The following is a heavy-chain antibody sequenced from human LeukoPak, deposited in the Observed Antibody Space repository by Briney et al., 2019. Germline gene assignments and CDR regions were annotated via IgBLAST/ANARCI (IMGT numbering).Heavy chain of an antibody. CDR3: ARSSTNMVLYYFDF. Sequence: PGGSLRLSCAASGFTFKDYAMSWVRQAPGTGLEWVSSMTGSNGSTYYADSVKGRFTISRDNSKNILFLQMNSLRADDTAIYYCARSSTNMVLYYFDFWGQGTLVTVSS. CDR1: GFTFKDYA. J-gene: IGHJ4*02. CDR2: MTGSNGST. V-gene: IGHV3-23*01. D-gene: IGHD2-8*01.